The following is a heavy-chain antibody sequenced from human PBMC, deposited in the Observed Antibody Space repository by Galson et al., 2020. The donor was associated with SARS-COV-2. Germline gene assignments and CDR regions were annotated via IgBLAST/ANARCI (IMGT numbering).Heavy chain of an antibody. CDR3: ARWFGDLSPDALDV. CDR2: INYKGKT. D-gene: IGHD3-10*01. Sequence: SQTLSITCTVSGGSIASSNYYWGWIRKPPGRGLEWIGNINYKGKTYYSPSLKSRVTMSKDTSKKQFSLNLSAVTAADTSVYYCARWFGDLSPDALDVWVQGTMVAVSS. CDR1: GGSIASSNYY. J-gene: IGHJ3*01. V-gene: IGHV4-39*01.